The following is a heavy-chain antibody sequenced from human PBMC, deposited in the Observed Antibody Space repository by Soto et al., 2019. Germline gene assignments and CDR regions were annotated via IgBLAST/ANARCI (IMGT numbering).Heavy chain of an antibody. CDR2: INHSGST. CDR1: GGSFSGYY. CDR3: ARDILTGRMGMDV. D-gene: IGHD3-9*01. Sequence: SETLSLTCAVYGGSFSGYYWSWIRQPPGKGLEWIGEINHSGSTNYNPSLKSRVTISLDTSKKQFSLKLSSVTAADTAVYYCARDILTGRMGMDVWGQGTTVTVS. V-gene: IGHV4-34*01. J-gene: IGHJ6*02.